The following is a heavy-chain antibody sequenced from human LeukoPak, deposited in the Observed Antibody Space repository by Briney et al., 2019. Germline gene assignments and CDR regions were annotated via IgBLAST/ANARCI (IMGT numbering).Heavy chain of an antibody. CDR2: ISSSSSYI. Sequence: GGSLRLSCAASGFTFSSYSMNWVRQAPGKGLEWVSSISSSSSYIYYADSVKGRLTISRDNAKNSLYLQMNSLRGEDTALYFCATDLIGGAPDYLDSWGQGTLVTVSS. D-gene: IGHD1-26*01. J-gene: IGHJ4*02. CDR1: GFTFSSYS. V-gene: IGHV3-21*01. CDR3: ATDLIGGAPDYLDS.